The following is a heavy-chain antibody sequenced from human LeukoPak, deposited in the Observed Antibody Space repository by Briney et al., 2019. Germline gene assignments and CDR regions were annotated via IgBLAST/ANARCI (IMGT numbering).Heavy chain of an antibody. CDR1: GGSISSYY. D-gene: IGHD4-17*01. V-gene: IGHV4-4*07. CDR2: IYTSGST. CDR3: AGDETTVTALSY. Sequence: SETLSLTCTVSGGSISSYYWSWIRQPAGKGLEWIGRIYTSGSTNYNPSLKSRVTMSVDTSKNQFSLKLSSVTAADTAVYHCAGDETTVTALSYWGQGTLVTVSS. J-gene: IGHJ4*02.